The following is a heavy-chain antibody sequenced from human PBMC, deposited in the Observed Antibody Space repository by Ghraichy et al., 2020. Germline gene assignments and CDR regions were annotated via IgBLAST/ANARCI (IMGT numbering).Heavy chain of an antibody. Sequence: SETLSLTCAVYGGSFSGYYWSWIRQPPGKGLEWIGEINHSGSTNYNPSLKSRVTISVDTSKNQFSLKLSSVTAADTAVYYCARGDVRSNFWSGRNKGVYWYFDLWGRGTLVTVSS. J-gene: IGHJ2*01. D-gene: IGHD3-3*01. V-gene: IGHV4-34*01. CDR1: GGSFSGYY. CDR3: ARGDVRSNFWSGRNKGVYWYFDL. CDR2: INHSGST.